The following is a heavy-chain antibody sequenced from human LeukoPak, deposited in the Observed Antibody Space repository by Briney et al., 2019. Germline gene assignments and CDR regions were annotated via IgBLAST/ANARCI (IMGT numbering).Heavy chain of an antibody. D-gene: IGHD3-3*01. V-gene: IGHV4-39*07. J-gene: IGHJ4*02. CDR1: GDSISTSSYY. Sequence: SETLSLTCSVSGDSISTSSYYWGWIRQPPGKGLEWIGTIYYSGSTYYNPSLTSRVTISVDTSKNQFSLKLSSVTAADTAVYYCAGDFWSGYYFRDWGQGTLVTVSS. CDR2: IYYSGST. CDR3: AGDFWSGYYFRD.